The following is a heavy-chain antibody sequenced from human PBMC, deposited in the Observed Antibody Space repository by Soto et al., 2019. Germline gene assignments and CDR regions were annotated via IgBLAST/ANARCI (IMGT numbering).Heavy chain of an antibody. CDR1: GGTFSSYA. J-gene: IGHJ5*02. Sequence: QVQLVQSGAEVKKPGSSVKVSCKASGGTFSSYAISWVRQAPGQGLEWMGGIIPSFGTANYAQKFQGRVTITADESTSTAYMELSSLRSEDTAVYYCARDSYPVVGAPGGLNWFDPWGQGTLVTVSS. CDR2: IIPSFGTA. V-gene: IGHV1-69*01. D-gene: IGHD1-26*01. CDR3: ARDSYPVVGAPGGLNWFDP.